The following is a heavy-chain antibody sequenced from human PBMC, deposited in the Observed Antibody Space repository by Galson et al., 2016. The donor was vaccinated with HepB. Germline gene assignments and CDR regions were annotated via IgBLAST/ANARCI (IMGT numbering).Heavy chain of an antibody. J-gene: IGHJ5*02. D-gene: IGHD2-2*01. CDR3: AKDQLIVVVPAAGNWFDP. CDR1: GFTFNNYA. Sequence: SLRLSCAASGFTFNNYATSWVRQAPGKGLEWVSAIGGSGGGTYYADSVKGRFTISRDNSKNTLYLQMNSLRAEDTAIYYCAKDQLIVVVPAAGNWFDPWGQGTLVTVSS. CDR2: IGGSGGGT. V-gene: IGHV3-23*01.